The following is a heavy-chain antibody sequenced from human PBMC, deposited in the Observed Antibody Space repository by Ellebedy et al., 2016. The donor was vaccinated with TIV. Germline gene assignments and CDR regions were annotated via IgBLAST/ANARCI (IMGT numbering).Heavy chain of an antibody. Sequence: GESLKISXVGFGFTFSDSVMHWARQDPGKGLDWVAGISVDGRAVHYPDSVKGRFTISRDNAQNMVYLQMNSLRLEDTAVYYCVRGWYSSGHCDVFAMWGQGTIVTVSS. CDR1: GFTFSDSV. V-gene: IGHV3-30*03. D-gene: IGHD6-19*01. CDR2: ISVDGRAV. J-gene: IGHJ3*02. CDR3: VRGWYSSGHCDVFAM.